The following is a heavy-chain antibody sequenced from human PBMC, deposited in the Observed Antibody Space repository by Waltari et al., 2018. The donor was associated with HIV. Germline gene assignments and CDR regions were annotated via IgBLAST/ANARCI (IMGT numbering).Heavy chain of an antibody. CDR2: FWSDGVEI. J-gene: IGHJ4*02. D-gene: IGHD6-6*01. V-gene: IGHV3-33*01. CDR3: ARGYSSSRWIPLYH. Sequence: QVQLVESGGGVVQPGTSLTLSFAVSGFTFTTFAIHWVRQSPGKGLEWLAVFWSDGVEISYADSVKGRFTISKDSSQKTLYLHLTSLRAEDTALYYCARGYSSSRWIPLYHWGRGTLVTVSS. CDR1: GFTFTTFA.